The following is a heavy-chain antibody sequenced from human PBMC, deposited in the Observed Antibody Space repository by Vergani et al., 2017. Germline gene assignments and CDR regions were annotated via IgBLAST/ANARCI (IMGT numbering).Heavy chain of an antibody. CDR1: GGSISSSSYY. Sequence: QLQLQESGPGLVKPSETLSLTCTVSGGSISSSSYYWGWIRQPPGKGLEWIGSIYYSGSTYYNPSLKSRVTISVDTSKNQFSLTLSSVTAADTAVYYCARVGVVVPAAELWYYFDYWGQGTLVTVSS. CDR2: IYYSGST. D-gene: IGHD2-2*01. CDR3: ARVGVVVPAAELWYYFDY. J-gene: IGHJ4*02. V-gene: IGHV4-39*01.